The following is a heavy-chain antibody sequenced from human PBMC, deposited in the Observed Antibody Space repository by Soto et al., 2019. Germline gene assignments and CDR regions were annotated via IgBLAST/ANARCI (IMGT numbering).Heavy chain of an antibody. Sequence: SETLSLTCTVSGGSISSYYWSWIRQPPGKGLEWIGYIYYSGSTNYNPSLKSRVTISVDTSKNQFSLKLSSVTAADTAVYYCGRLRDELLWFGELFHWFDPWGQGTLVTVSS. CDR2: IYYSGST. CDR3: GRLRDELLWFGELFHWFDP. CDR1: GGSISSYY. J-gene: IGHJ5*02. D-gene: IGHD3-10*01. V-gene: IGHV4-59*08.